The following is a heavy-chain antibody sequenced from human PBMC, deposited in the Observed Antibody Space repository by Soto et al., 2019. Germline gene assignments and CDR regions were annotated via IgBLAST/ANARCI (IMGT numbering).Heavy chain of an antibody. Sequence: PGGSLRLSCTASGFTFSIYTMNWVRQAPGKGLEWLSYIRSSSSSIDYADSVKGRFTISRDNAKNSLFLHMNSLRDEDTAVYFCARARGDFDKSYFYSWGQGALVTVSS. V-gene: IGHV3-48*02. J-gene: IGHJ4*02. CDR1: GFTFSIYT. D-gene: IGHD4-17*01. CDR3: ARARGDFDKSYFYS. CDR2: IRSSSSSI.